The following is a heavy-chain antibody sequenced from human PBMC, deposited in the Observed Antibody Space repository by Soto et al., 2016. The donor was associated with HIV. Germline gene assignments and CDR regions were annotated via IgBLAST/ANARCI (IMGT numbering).Heavy chain of an antibody. CDR1: GFTFDDYA. V-gene: IGHV3-43*02. D-gene: IGHD4-17*01. CDR3: AKDDDYGDSGPFRYYYYGMDV. J-gene: IGHJ6*02. Sequence: EVQPVESGGGVVQPGRSLRLSCAASGFTFDDYAMHWVRQAPGKGLEWVSLISGDGDNTYYADSVKGRFTISRDNSKNSLYLQMNSLRTEDTALYYCAKDDDYGDSGPFRYYYYGMDVWAKGPRSPSP. CDR2: ISGDGDNT.